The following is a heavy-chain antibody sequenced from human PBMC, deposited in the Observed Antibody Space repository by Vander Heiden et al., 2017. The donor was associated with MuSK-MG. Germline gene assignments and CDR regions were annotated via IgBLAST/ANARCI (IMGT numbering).Heavy chain of an antibody. V-gene: IGHV3-13*01. CDR1: GFTFSSHD. J-gene: IGHJ2*01. CDR2: IGTAGDT. Sequence: EVQLVESGGGLVQPGGSLILSCAAPGFTFSSHDMHWVRQATGKGLEWVSAIGTAGDTYYPGSVKGRFTISRENAKNSLYLQMNSLRAGDTAVYYCARAAGAMITFGGANRGYFDLWGRGTLVTVSS. CDR3: ARAAGAMITFGGANRGYFDL. D-gene: IGHD3-16*01.